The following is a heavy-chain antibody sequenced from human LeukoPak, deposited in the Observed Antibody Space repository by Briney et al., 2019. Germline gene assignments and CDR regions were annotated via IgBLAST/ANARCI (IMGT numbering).Heavy chain of an antibody. CDR3: AKRGGYETMAAFDY. CDR1: GFTFSTYA. D-gene: IGHD3-10*01. CDR2: ISPGGTDT. Sequence: GGSLRPSCAASGFTFSTYAMSWVRQAPGKGLEWVSAISPGGTDTYYADSVKGRFTISRDNSKNTLFLQMNSLRVEDTAVYYCAKRGGYETMAAFDYWGQGTLVTVSS. J-gene: IGHJ4*02. V-gene: IGHV3-23*01.